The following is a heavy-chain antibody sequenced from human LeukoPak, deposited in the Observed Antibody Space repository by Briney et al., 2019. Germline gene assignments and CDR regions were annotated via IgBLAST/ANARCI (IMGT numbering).Heavy chain of an antibody. D-gene: IGHD3-3*01. V-gene: IGHV3-53*01. Sequence: GGSLRLSCATSGLSVRGSYMSWVRQVPGKGPEWLSVIYAGGSTYYADSVKGRFTISRDNSKNTLYLQMNSLRAEDTAVYYCAKAPRSITIFGVVRNYFDYWGQGTLVTVSS. CDR2: IYAGGST. J-gene: IGHJ4*02. CDR3: AKAPRSITIFGVVRNYFDY. CDR1: GLSVRGSY.